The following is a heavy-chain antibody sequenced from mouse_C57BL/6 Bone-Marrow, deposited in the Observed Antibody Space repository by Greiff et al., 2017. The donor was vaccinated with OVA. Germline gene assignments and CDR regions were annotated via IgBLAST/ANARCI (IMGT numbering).Heavy chain of an antibody. CDR3: TRLLLRYLIDY. D-gene: IGHD1-1*01. CDR2: IDPANGST. Sequence: VQLKQPVAELVRPGASVKLSCTASGYNIKNTYMHWVKQRPEQGLEWIGRIDPANGSTKYAPKFQGKATITADSSSNTAYLQLSSLTSEDTAIYYCTRLLLRYLIDYWGQGTTLTVSS. V-gene: IGHV14-3*01. CDR1: GYNIKNTY. J-gene: IGHJ2*01.